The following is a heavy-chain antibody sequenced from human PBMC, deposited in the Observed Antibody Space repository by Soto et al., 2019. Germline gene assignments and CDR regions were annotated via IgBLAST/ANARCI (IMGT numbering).Heavy chain of an antibody. CDR1: GYTFTGYY. V-gene: IGHV1-2*04. D-gene: IGHD3-9*01. Sequence: ASVKVSCKASGYTFTGYYMHWVRQAPGQGLEWMGWINPNSGGTNYAQKFQGWVTMTRDTSISTAYMELSSLRSEDTAVYYCARAGRNYDILPQVLDPWGQGTLVTVSS. CDR3: ARAGRNYDILPQVLDP. CDR2: INPNSGGT. J-gene: IGHJ5*02.